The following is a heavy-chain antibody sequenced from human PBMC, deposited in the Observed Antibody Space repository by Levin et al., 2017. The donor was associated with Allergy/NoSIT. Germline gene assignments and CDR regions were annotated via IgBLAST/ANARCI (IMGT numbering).Heavy chain of an antibody. CDR1: GFTFSSYW. D-gene: IGHD6-6*01. CDR3: ASSYISSSSWNYYYYGMDV. J-gene: IGHJ6*02. V-gene: IGHV3-7*01. Sequence: GESLKISCAASGFTFSSYWMSWVRQAPGKGLEWVANIKQDGSEKYYVDSVKGRFTISRDNAKNSLYLQMNSLRAEDTAVYYCASSYISSSSWNYYYYGMDVWGQGTTVTVSS. CDR2: IKQDGSEK.